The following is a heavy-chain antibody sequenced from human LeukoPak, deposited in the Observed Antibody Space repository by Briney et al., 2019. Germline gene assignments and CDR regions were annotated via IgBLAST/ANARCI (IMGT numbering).Heavy chain of an antibody. Sequence: SETLSLTCTVSGGSISIYYWTWIRQPPGKGLEWIGYNSYSGNTNYNPSLKSRVTISVDMSKNQLSLKLSSVTAADTAVYYCARAGSGWSFDYWGQGTLVTVSS. J-gene: IGHJ4*02. D-gene: IGHD6-19*01. V-gene: IGHV4-59*01. CDR2: NSYSGNT. CDR3: ARAGSGWSFDY. CDR1: GGSISIYY.